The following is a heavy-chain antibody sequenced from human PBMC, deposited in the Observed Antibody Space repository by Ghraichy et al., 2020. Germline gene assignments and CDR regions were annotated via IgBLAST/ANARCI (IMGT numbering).Heavy chain of an antibody. Sequence: GGSLRLSCAASGFTFSGFGMHWVRQAPGKGLEWVAFIWYDGSNKYYADSVKGRFTISRDNSKNTLYLQMNSLRAEDTAVYYCAKDLSPTTPDYWGQGTLVTVSS. J-gene: IGHJ4*02. CDR3: AKDLSPTTPDY. CDR2: IWYDGSNK. V-gene: IGHV3-30*02. CDR1: GFTFSGFG. D-gene: IGHD4-17*01.